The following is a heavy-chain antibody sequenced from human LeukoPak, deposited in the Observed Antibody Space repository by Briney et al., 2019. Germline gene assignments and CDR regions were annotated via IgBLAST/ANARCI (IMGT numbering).Heavy chain of an antibody. Sequence: GGSLRLSCAASGFTFSSYAMHWVRQAPGKGLEYVSAISSNGGSTYYANSVKGRFTISRDNSKNTLYLQMNSLRAEDMAVYYCAEDFQSGFFDYWGQGTPVTVSS. CDR1: GFTFSSYA. CDR2: ISSNGGST. V-gene: IGHV3-64*01. J-gene: IGHJ4*02. D-gene: IGHD7-27*01. CDR3: AEDFQSGFFDY.